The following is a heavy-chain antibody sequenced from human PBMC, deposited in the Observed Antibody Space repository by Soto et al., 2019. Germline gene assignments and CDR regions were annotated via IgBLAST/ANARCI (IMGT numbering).Heavy chain of an antibody. Sequence: SETLSLTCAVSGDCINTDYYWSWIRQPPGKGLEWIGHIYYTGGTFYSPSLKSRLALSVDTSKNQFSLRLSSVTAADTAVYYCARDTASKDYDSHSYSPHSDSSGTAALLTVS. CDR3: ARDTASKDYDSHSYSPHSDS. V-gene: IGHV4-30-4*01. CDR2: IYYTGGT. J-gene: IGHJ5*01. CDR1: GDCINTDYY. D-gene: IGHD3-22*01.